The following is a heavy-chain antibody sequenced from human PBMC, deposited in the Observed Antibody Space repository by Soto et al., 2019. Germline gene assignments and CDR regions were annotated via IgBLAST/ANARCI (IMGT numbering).Heavy chain of an antibody. CDR1: GYSFTRYW. J-gene: IGHJ6*02. Sequence: GEPLKISCKGSGYSFTRYWISWVRQMPGKGLEWMGRIDPSDSYTNYSPSFQGQVTISADKSISTAYLQWSSLKASDTAMYYCATHYRDYPYYYYYGMDVWGQGNTVTACS. D-gene: IGHD4-17*01. V-gene: IGHV5-10-1*01. CDR3: ATHYRDYPYYYYYGMDV. CDR2: IDPSDSYT.